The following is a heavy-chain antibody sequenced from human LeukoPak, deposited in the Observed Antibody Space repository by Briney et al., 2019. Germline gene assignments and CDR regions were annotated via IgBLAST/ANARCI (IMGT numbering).Heavy chain of an antibody. V-gene: IGHV5-51*01. CDR1: GYSFTSYW. CDR2: IYPGDSDT. J-gene: IGHJ4*02. CDR3: ARQRCTNGVCYTSGPLDY. D-gene: IGHD2-8*01. Sequence: GESLTISCKGSGYSFTSYWIGWVRQMPGKGLEWMGIIYPGDSDTRYSPSFQGQVTISADKSISTAYLQWSSLKASDTAMYYCARQRCTNGVCYTSGPLDYWGQGTLVTVSS.